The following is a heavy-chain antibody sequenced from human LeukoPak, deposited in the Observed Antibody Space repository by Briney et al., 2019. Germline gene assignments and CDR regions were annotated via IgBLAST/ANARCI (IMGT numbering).Heavy chain of an antibody. J-gene: IGHJ5*02. Sequence: PSETLALTCTVSGGSISSSSYYWGWIRQPPGKGLEWIGSIYYSGSTFYNPSLKSRVTISVDTSKNQFSLKLTSVTAADTAVYYWASPSPGFDPWGQGTLVTVSS. CDR3: ASPSPGFDP. CDR2: IYYSGST. V-gene: IGHV4-39*07. CDR1: GGSISSSSYY.